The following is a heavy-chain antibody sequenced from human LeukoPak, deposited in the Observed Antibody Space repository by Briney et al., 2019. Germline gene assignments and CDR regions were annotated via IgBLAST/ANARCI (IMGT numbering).Heavy chain of an antibody. Sequence: SVKVSCKASGGTFSSYVISWARQAPGQGLEWMGGIIPIFGTANYYAQKFQGRVTITTDESTSTAYMELSSLRSEDTAVYYCATPPRYSTLEYFQHWGQGTLVTVSS. V-gene: IGHV1-69*05. CDR3: ATPPRYSTLEYFQH. CDR1: GGTFSSYV. J-gene: IGHJ1*01. D-gene: IGHD6-13*01. CDR2: IIPIFGTA.